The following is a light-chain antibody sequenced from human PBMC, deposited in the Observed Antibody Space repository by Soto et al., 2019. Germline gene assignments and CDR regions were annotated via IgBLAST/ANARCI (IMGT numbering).Light chain of an antibody. CDR2: DVS. Sequence: QSALTQPASVSGSPGQSITISCTGTSSDVGGFSYVSWYQQYPGKAPKLMIYDVSYRPSGVSNRFSGSKSGNTASLTISGLQAEDEADYFCSSYTTSNTLIFGGGTKLTVL. CDR3: SSYTTSNTLI. V-gene: IGLV2-14*03. CDR1: SSDVGGFSY. J-gene: IGLJ2*01.